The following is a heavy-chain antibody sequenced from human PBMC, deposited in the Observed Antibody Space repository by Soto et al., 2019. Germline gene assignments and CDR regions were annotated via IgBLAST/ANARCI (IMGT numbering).Heavy chain of an antibody. Sequence: SETLSLTCTVSGGSISSSSYYWGWIRQPPGKGLEWIGSIYYSGSTYYNPSLKSRVTISVDTSKNQFSLKLNSVTAADTAVYYCARQWGTISKENWFDPWGQGTLVTVSS. CDR1: GGSISSSSYY. CDR3: ARQWGTISKENWFDP. J-gene: IGHJ5*02. D-gene: IGHD3-16*01. V-gene: IGHV4-39*01. CDR2: IYYSGST.